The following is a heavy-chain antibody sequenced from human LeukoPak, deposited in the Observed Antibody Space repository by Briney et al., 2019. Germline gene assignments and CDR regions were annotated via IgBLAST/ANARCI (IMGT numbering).Heavy chain of an antibody. CDR1: GYTFTSYG. D-gene: IGHD7-27*01. J-gene: IGHJ4*02. CDR3: ARDWGSVKVIADY. CDR2: ISSNSDNT. V-gene: IGHV1-18*01. Sequence: GASVKVSCKATGYTFTSYGISWVRQAPGQGLEWMGWISSNSDNTSYAQKLQGRVTMTTDTSTSTAYMELRSLRSDDTALYFCARDWGSVKVIADYWGQGTLVTVSS.